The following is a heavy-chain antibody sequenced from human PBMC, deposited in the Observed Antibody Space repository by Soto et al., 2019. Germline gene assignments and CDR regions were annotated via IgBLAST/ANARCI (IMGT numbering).Heavy chain of an antibody. J-gene: IGHJ4*02. D-gene: IGHD1-26*01. CDR2: ISYSGST. CDR1: GGAIISDY. CDR3: ARVLSGTSLFDY. Sequence: LSLTCTVSGGAIISDYWSWIRQPPGKGLEWIGYISYSGSTNYNPSLKSLATISVDTSKNQFSLKLSSVTAADTAVYYCARVLSGTSLFDYWGQGTLVTVSS. V-gene: IGHV4-59*01.